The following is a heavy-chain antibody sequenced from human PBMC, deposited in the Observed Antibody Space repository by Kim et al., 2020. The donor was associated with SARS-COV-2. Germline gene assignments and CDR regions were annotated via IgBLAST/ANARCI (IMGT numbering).Heavy chain of an antibody. Sequence: TINYAHTVKGRVTLSREKAQNSLYLQMSTVRDEGTAVYYCARGVGASIDYWGQGTLVTVSS. V-gene: IGHV3-48*02. J-gene: IGHJ4*02. CDR2: TI. CDR3: ARGVGASIDY. D-gene: IGHD1-26*01.